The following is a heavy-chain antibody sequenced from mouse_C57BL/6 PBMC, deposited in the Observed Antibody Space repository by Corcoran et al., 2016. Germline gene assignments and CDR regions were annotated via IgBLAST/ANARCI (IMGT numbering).Heavy chain of an antibody. V-gene: IGHV1-63*01. J-gene: IGHJ1*03. Sequence: QVQLQQSGAELVRPGTSVKMSCKASGYTFTNYWIGWAKQRPGHGLEWIGDIYPGGGYTNYNEKFKGKATLTADKSSSTAYMQFSSLTSEDSAIYYCARGPFTTVVVDWYFDVWGTGTTVTVSS. CDR2: IYPGGGYT. CDR3: ARGPFTTVVVDWYFDV. D-gene: IGHD1-1*01. CDR1: GYTFTNYW.